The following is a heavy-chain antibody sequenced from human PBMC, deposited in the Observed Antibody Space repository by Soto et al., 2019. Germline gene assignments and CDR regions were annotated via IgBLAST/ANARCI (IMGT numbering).Heavy chain of an antibody. CDR3: ARVLQAAGDEYYFDY. J-gene: IGHJ4*02. CDR1: GYTFTSYG. V-gene: IGHV1-18*01. CDR2: NSAYNVNT. Sequence: QVQLVQSGAEVKKPGASVKVSCKASGYTFTSYGISWVRQAPGQGLEWMGWNSAYNVNTNYAQKLQGRVTMTTDTSTSTAYMELRSLRSDDTAVYYCARVLQAAGDEYYFDYWGQGTLVTVSS. D-gene: IGHD6-13*01.